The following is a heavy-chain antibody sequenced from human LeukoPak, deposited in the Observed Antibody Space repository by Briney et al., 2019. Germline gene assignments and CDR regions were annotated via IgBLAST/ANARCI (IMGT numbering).Heavy chain of an antibody. CDR3: ARERFPDTAMVRDVYYFDY. J-gene: IGHJ4*02. CDR2: INPNSGGT. Sequence: ASVKVSCTASGYTFTGYYMHWVRQAPGQGLEWMGWINPNSGGTNYAQKFQGRVTMTRDTSISTAYMELSRLRSDDTAVYYCARERFPDTAMVRDVYYFDYWGQGTLVTVSS. D-gene: IGHD5-18*01. CDR1: GYTFTGYY. V-gene: IGHV1-2*02.